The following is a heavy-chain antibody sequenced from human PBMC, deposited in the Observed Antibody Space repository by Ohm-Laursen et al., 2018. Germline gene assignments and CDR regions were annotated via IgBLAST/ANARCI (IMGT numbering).Heavy chain of an antibody. Sequence: SLRLSCAAPGFTFDNYAMHWVRQAPGKGLEWVSGISWNSGSIGYADSVKGRFTISRDNAKSSLYLQMNSLRAEDTALYYCAKVASGGYYYFDYWGQGTLVTVSS. CDR2: ISWNSGSI. V-gene: IGHV3-9*01. CDR3: AKVASGGYYYFDY. J-gene: IGHJ4*02. D-gene: IGHD1-26*01. CDR1: GFTFDNYA.